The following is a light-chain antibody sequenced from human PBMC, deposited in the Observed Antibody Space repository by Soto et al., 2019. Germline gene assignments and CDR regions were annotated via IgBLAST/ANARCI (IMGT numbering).Light chain of an antibody. J-gene: IGKJ1*01. Sequence: DIQMTQSPSSLSASVGDRATITCQASQDIINYVNWYQQKPGKAPKLLIYTASNLESGVPSRFSGRGSGTDFTLAIDGLQHEDFATYYCQQYHALPLTFGQGTRVEI. CDR3: QQYHALPLT. CDR2: TAS. V-gene: IGKV1-33*01. CDR1: QDIINY.